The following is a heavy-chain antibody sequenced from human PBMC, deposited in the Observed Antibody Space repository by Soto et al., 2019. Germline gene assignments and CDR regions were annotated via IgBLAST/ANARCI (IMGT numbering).Heavy chain of an antibody. CDR2: IKQDGSEK. Sequence: LSLTRAASGFTFSSYWMSWVRQAPGKGLEWVANIKQDGSEKYYVDSVKGRFTISRDNAKNSLYLQMNSLRAEDTAVYYCARDSNSNYYYYGMDVWGQGTTVTVSS. CDR3: ARDSNSNYYYYGMDV. D-gene: IGHD4-4*01. CDR1: GFTFSSYW. V-gene: IGHV3-7*01. J-gene: IGHJ6*02.